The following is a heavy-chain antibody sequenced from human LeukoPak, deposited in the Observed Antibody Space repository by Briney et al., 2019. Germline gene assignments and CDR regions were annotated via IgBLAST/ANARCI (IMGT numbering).Heavy chain of an antibody. CDR1: GGSISSYY. CDR3: ARNAVPGYSSSWFDY. CDR2: IYYSGST. Sequence: SETLSLTCTVSGGSISSYYWSWIRQPPGKGLDWIGYIYYSGSTNSNPSLQSRVTISVDPSKNQFSLKLNSVSTADTAVYYCARNAVPGYSSSWFDYWGQGTLVTVSS. J-gene: IGHJ4*02. V-gene: IGHV4-59*01. D-gene: IGHD6-13*01.